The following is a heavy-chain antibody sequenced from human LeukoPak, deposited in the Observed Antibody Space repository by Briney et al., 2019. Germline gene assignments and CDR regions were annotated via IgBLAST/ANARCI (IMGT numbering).Heavy chain of an antibody. V-gene: IGHV4-34*01. J-gene: IGHJ4*02. D-gene: IGHD3-3*01. Sequence: SETLSLTCAVYGGSFSGYYWSWIRQPPGKGLEWIGEINHSGSTNYNPSLKSRVTISVDTSKNQFSLKLSSVTAADTAVYYCAREALFGVAAKAFDYWGQGTLVTVSS. CDR2: INHSGST. CDR1: GGSFSGYY. CDR3: AREALFGVAAKAFDY.